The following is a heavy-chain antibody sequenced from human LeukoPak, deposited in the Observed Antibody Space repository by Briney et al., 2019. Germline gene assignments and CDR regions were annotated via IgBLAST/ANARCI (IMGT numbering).Heavy chain of an antibody. D-gene: IGHD3-22*01. V-gene: IGHV3-7*01. Sequence: GGSLRLSCAATGFTFRKHWMSWVRQTVGKGLECVAKIREDGNEKHYVDSVKGRFTISRDNAKNSLYLQMNSLRAEDTAVYYCARDNYDSSSPYYFDYWGQGTLVTVSS. CDR3: ARDNYDSSSPYYFDY. CDR1: GFTFRKHW. CDR2: IREDGNEK. J-gene: IGHJ4*02.